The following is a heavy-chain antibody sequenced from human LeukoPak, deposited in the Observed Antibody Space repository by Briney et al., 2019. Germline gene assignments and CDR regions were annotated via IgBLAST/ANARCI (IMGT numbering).Heavy chain of an antibody. CDR2: IYYSGST. V-gene: IGHV4-61*08. CDR3: ARGIYWNDPRFDY. Sequence: SETLSLTCTVSGVSISSGGYFWSWIRQPPGKGLEWIGYIYYSGSTNYNPSLKSRVTISVDTSKNQFSLKLSSVTAADTAVYYCARGIYWNDPRFDYWGQGTLVTVSS. D-gene: IGHD1-1*01. CDR1: GVSISSGGYF. J-gene: IGHJ4*02.